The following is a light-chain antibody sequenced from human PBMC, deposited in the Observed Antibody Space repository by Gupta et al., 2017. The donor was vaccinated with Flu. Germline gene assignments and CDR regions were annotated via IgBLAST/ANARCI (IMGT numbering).Light chain of an antibody. V-gene: IGKV4-1*01. CDR2: WAS. Sequence: SLGEKPTISCRSVQSRLYIDKKKNYLAWDQQKAGQPPKLLMSWASTRESGVPERFSGSGSGTDFTLTISSLQAEDFAIYYCQQDDSSPQTFGQGTQVEIK. CDR1: QSRLYIDKKKNY. J-gene: IGKJ5*01. CDR3: QQDDSSPQT.